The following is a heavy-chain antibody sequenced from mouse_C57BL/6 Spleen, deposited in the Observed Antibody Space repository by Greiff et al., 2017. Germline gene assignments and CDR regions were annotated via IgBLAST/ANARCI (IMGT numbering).Heavy chain of an antibody. CDR3: ARDDYYGSSLFAY. Sequence: VQLQQPGPELVKPGASVKISCKASGYSFTDYYMKWVKQSNGKSLEWIGVIDPNYGTTSYNQKFKGKATLTVDQSSSTAYMQLNSLTSEASAVYYWARDDYYGSSLFAYWGQGTRVTVSA. V-gene: IGHV1-39*01. D-gene: IGHD1-1*01. J-gene: IGHJ3*01. CDR1: GYSFTDYY. CDR2: IDPNYGTT.